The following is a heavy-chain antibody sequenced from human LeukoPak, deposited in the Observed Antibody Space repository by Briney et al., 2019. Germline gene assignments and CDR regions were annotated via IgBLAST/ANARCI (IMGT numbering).Heavy chain of an antibody. Sequence: SQTLSLTCTVSGGSISSSDYYWSWIRQPPGKGLEWIGYIYYSGSTYYNPSLKSRVTISVDTSKNQFSLKLSSVTAADTAVYYCARAAEVVPPPYYFDYWGQGTLVTVSS. V-gene: IGHV4-30-4*08. CDR2: IYYSGST. J-gene: IGHJ4*02. CDR3: ARAAEVVPPPYYFDY. D-gene: IGHD2-2*01. CDR1: GGSISSSDYY.